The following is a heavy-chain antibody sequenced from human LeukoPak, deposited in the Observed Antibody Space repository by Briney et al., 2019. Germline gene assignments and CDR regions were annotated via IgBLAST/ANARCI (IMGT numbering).Heavy chain of an antibody. V-gene: IGHV3-30-3*01. CDR1: GFTFSSYA. CDR2: ISYDGSNK. CDR3: ARGLWFGEFKEDYFDY. Sequence: GGSLRLSCAASGFTFSSYATHWVRQAPGKGLEWVAVISYDGSNKYYADSVKGRFTISRDNSKNTLYLQMNSLRAEDTAVYYCARGLWFGEFKEDYFDYWGQGTLVTVSS. D-gene: IGHD3-10*01. J-gene: IGHJ4*02.